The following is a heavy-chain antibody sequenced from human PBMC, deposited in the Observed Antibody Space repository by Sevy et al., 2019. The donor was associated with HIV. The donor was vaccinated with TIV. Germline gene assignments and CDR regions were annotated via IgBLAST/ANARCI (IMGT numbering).Heavy chain of an antibody. CDR3: ATGRYYYDSSGYYYTSRGNWFDY. CDR2: FDPEDGET. CDR1: GYTLTELS. J-gene: IGHJ4*02. Sequence: ASVKVSCKVSGYTLTELSMHWVRQAPGKGLEWMGGFDPEDGETIYAQKFQGRVTMTEDTSTDPAYMELGSLGSEDTAVYYCATGRYYYDSSGYYYTSRGNWFDYWGQGTLVTVSS. D-gene: IGHD3-22*01. V-gene: IGHV1-24*01.